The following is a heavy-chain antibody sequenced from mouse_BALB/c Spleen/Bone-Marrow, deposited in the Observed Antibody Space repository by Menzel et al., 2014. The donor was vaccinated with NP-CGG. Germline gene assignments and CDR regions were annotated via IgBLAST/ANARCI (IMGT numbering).Heavy chain of an antibody. Sequence: QVQLKDSGADLIKPGVSGKISCKATGYTFSSYWIEWVKQRPGHGLEWIGEILPGSGSTNYNEKFKGKATFTADTSSNTAYMQLSSLTSEDSAVYYYAGEDDLWYFDVWGAGTTVTVSS. J-gene: IGHJ1*01. CDR3: AGEDDLWYFDV. CDR2: ILPGSGST. V-gene: IGHV1-9*01. CDR1: GYTFSSYW.